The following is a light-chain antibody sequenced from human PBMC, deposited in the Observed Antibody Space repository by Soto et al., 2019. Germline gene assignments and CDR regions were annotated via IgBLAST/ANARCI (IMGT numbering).Light chain of an antibody. Sequence: ETVLTQSPATVSLSPGERATLSCTTSQNVRSNYLAWYQQKPGQAPRLLIYGVFNRATGIPDRFSGSGSGTDFTLTISGLEAEDLAVYYCQHYDGSPLTFGKGTKVEI. CDR1: QNVRSNY. V-gene: IGKV3-20*01. CDR3: QHYDGSPLT. J-gene: IGKJ2*01. CDR2: GVF.